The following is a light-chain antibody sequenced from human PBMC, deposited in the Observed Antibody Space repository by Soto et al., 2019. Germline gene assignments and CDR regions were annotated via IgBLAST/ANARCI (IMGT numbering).Light chain of an antibody. CDR1: QGISSA. CDR2: DAS. V-gene: IGKV1-13*02. Sequence: AIQLTQSPSSLSASVGDRVTITCRASQGISSALAWYQQKPGKAPKLLIYDASSLESGVPSRFSGSGSGTDFTLTISSLQPEDVATYYCQQFNSYPYTCGQGTKLEIK. CDR3: QQFNSYPYT. J-gene: IGKJ2*01.